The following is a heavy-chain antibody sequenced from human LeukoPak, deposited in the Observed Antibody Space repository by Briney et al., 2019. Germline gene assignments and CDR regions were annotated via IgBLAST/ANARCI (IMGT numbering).Heavy chain of an antibody. CDR3: ARLRRNGDSGGFYYYYDY. J-gene: IGHJ4*02. CDR2: INTVAHYI. D-gene: IGHD3-22*01. CDR1: GFTFTSFS. Sequence: GGSLRLSCAASGFTFTSFSFNWVRQAPGKGLEWVSSINTVAHYIYYADSVRGRFTISRDNAKNSVYLQMDSLRAEDTGVYYCARLRRNGDSGGFYYYYDYWGQGTLVTVSS. V-gene: IGHV3-21*01.